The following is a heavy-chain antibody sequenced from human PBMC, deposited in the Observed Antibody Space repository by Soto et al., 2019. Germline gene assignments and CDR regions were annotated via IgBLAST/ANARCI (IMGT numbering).Heavy chain of an antibody. J-gene: IGHJ6*03. Sequence: ASVKVSCKSSAYTFMNYGISWVRQAPGQGPEWVGWISPDKVNTYYAQNLQGRVTVTTDTSTSTAYMELRSLTSDDTAVYYCARGDGYYGALYYYYYMDVWGKGTTVTFSS. D-gene: IGHD3-10*01. V-gene: IGHV1-18*01. CDR2: ISPDKVNT. CDR1: AYTFMNYG. CDR3: ARGDGYYGALYYYYYMDV.